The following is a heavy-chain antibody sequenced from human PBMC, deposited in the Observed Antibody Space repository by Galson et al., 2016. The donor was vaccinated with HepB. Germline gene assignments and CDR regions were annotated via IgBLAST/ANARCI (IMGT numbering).Heavy chain of an antibody. CDR2: IDPEHGET. D-gene: IGHD3-22*01. CDR1: GYTFTDYY. Sequence: VKVSCKVSGYTFTDYYMHWVRQAPGRGPEWLGLIDPEHGETMYAETFQGRVTITADTSTDTAYMELSSLRSEDTAVYYCATVYYYDNPDYSAPRGWFDPWGQGTLVTVSS. V-gene: IGHV1-69-2*01. CDR3: ATVYYYDNPDYSAPRGWFDP. J-gene: IGHJ5*02.